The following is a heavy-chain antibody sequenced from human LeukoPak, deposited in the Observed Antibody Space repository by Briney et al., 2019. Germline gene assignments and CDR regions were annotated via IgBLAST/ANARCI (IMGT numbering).Heavy chain of an antibody. CDR2: IYTSGST. CDR1: GGSISSYY. D-gene: IGHD3-22*01. Sequence: SETLSLTCTVSGGSISSYYWSWIRQPPGKGLEWIGYIYTSGSTNYNPSLKSRVTISVDTSKTQFSLKLSSVTAADTAVYYCARLAGYYYDSSGYNWFDPWGQGTLVTVSS. CDR3: ARLAGYYYDSSGYNWFDP. J-gene: IGHJ5*02. V-gene: IGHV4-4*09.